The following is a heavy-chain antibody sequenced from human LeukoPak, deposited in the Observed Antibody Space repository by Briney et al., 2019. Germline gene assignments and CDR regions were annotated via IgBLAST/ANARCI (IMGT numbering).Heavy chain of an antibody. Sequence: SETLSLTCTVSGGSVSDYYWSWIRQSPGKGLEWIGYIYYTGSTSYNPSLRSRVTMSADTSKNQFSLKLSSVTAADTAVYYCASAGYCSGDSCYLNPLDYWGQGTLVTVSS. D-gene: IGHD2-15*01. CDR3: ASAGYCSGDSCYLNPLDY. V-gene: IGHV4-59*02. CDR1: GGSVSDYY. J-gene: IGHJ4*02. CDR2: IYYTGST.